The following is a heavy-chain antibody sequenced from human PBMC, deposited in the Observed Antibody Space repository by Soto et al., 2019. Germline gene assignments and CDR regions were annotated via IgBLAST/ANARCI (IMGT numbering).Heavy chain of an antibody. CDR1: GGSISSGDYY. D-gene: IGHD3-16*02. CDR3: ARTHDYVWGSYRYYFGY. V-gene: IGHV4-30-4*01. J-gene: IGHJ4*02. Sequence: SETLSLTCTVSGGSISSGDYYWSWIRQPPGKGLEWIGYIYYSGSTYYNPSLKSRVTISVDTSKNQFSLKLSSVTAADTAVYYCARTHDYVWGSYRYYFGYWGQGTLVTVSS. CDR2: IYYSGST.